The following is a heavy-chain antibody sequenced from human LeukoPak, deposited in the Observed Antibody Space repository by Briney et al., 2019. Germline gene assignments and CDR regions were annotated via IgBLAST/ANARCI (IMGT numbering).Heavy chain of an antibody. D-gene: IGHD2-2*01. CDR3: ARDRGYCSSTSCYYYFDY. V-gene: IGHV1-2*02. Sequence: GASVKVSCKASGYTFTGYYMHWVRQAPGQGLEWMGWINPNSGGTNYAQKFQGRVTMTRDTSISTAYMELSRLRSDDTAVYYCARDRGYCSSTSCYYYFDYWGQGTLVTVSS. CDR1: GYTFTGYY. J-gene: IGHJ4*02. CDR2: INPNSGGT.